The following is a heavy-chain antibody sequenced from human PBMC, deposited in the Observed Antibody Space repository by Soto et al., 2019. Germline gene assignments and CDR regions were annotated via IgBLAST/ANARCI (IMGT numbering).Heavy chain of an antibody. Sequence: SLTCAVYGGSVNGYYWYWIRQPPGKGLGWSEELIVSGGTHDNPSLKSRVSTSVDTSKTLYALRFSSVTAGETAIHYCANRITVFGLLIHPFDPWGQGTQVTVSS. J-gene: IGHJ5*02. V-gene: IGHV4-34*12. D-gene: IGHD3-3*01. CDR2: LIVSGGT. CDR1: GGSVNGYY. CDR3: ANRITVFGLLIHPFDP.